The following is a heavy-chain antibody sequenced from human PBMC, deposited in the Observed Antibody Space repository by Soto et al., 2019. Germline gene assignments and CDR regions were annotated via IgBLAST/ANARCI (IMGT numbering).Heavy chain of an antibody. CDR2: VDDSSTYI. CDR3: ARGEYSTIDS. Sequence: EVLLVESGGGLVKPGGSLRLSCAASGFTFSSYTMNWVRQTPGRGLEWVSSVDDSSTYIFDADFVTGRITVSRDNAKNSLYLQINSLRVEDTAIYYCARGEYSTIDSWGQGALVTVSS. D-gene: IGHD5-18*01. CDR1: GFTFSSYT. J-gene: IGHJ4*02. V-gene: IGHV3-21*01.